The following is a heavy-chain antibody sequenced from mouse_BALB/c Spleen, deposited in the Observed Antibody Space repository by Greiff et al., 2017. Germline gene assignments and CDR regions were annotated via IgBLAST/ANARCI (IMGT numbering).Heavy chain of an antibody. CDR3: ARDPYGNYEGYYFDY. Sequence: QVQLKESGPGLVAPSQSLSITCTVSGFSLTSYGVHWVRQPPGKGLEWLGVIWAGGSTNYNSALMSRLSISKDNSKSQVFLKMNSLQTDDTAMYYCARDPYGNYEGYYFDYWGQGTTLTVSS. V-gene: IGHV2-9*02. D-gene: IGHD2-1*01. CDR2: IWAGGST. CDR1: GFSLTSYG. J-gene: IGHJ2*01.